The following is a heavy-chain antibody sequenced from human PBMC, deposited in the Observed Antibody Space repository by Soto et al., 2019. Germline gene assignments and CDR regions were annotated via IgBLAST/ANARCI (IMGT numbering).Heavy chain of an antibody. D-gene: IGHD6-13*01. Sequence: QVQLVQSGAEVKKPGSSVKVSCKASGGTFSSYAISWVRQAPGQGLEWMGGIIPIFGTANYAQKFQGRVTITADKSTSTAYMELSSLRSEDTAVYYCARGPQLVRHHYYYGMDVWGQGTTVTVSS. CDR2: IIPIFGTA. J-gene: IGHJ6*02. CDR1: GGTFSSYA. V-gene: IGHV1-69*06. CDR3: ARGPQLVRHHYYYGMDV.